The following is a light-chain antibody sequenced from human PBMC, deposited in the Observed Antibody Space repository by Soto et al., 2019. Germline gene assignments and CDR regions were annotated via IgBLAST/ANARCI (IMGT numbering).Light chain of an antibody. CDR3: QSYDSSLSGSKV. Sequence: QSVLTQPPSVSGAPGQRVTISCTGSSSNLGAHYDVHWYQQLPGTAPRLLIYGNNNRASGVPDRFSGSKSGTSASLAITGLHAEYEADYYCQSYDSSLSGSKVFGGGTKLTVL. J-gene: IGLJ2*01. CDR2: GNN. V-gene: IGLV1-40*01. CDR1: SSNLGAHYD.